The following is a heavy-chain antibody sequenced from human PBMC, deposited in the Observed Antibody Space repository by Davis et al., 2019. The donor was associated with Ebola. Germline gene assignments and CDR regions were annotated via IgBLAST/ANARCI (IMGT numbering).Heavy chain of an antibody. V-gene: IGHV5-51*01. CDR2: IYPGDSDT. CDR3: ARGGYSYAWFDP. J-gene: IGHJ5*02. D-gene: IGHD5-18*01. CDR1: GYAFTNHW. Sequence: GESLKISCKGSGYAFTNHWIAWVRQMPGKGLEWMGMIYPGDSDTRYSPSFQGQVTISADKSTTTAYLQWSSLKASDTAMYYCARGGYSYAWFDPWGQGTLVTVSS.